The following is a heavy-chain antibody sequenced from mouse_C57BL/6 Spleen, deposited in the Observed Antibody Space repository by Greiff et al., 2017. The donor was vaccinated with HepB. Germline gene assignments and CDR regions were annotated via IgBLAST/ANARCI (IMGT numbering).Heavy chain of an antibody. CDR1: GFTFSSYA. Sequence: EVQGVESGGGLVKPGGSLKLSCAASGFTFSSYAMSWVRQTPEKRLEWVATISDGGSYTYYPDNVKGRFTISRDNAKNNLYLQMSHLKSEDTAMYYCARERGSYSNYGGFAYWGQGTLVTVSA. D-gene: IGHD2-5*01. CDR2: ISDGGSYT. J-gene: IGHJ3*01. CDR3: ARERGSYSNYGGFAY. V-gene: IGHV5-4*01.